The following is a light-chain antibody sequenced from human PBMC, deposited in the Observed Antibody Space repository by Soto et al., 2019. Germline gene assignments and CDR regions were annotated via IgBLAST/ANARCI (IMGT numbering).Light chain of an antibody. J-gene: IGKJ4*01. Sequence: DIVLTQSPGTLSLSPGERATLSCRASQSVSSSYLAWYQQKPGQAPRLLIYGASSRATGIPDRFSGSGSGTDFPLTISRLEPEDFAVYYCQQYGSSPPTLTFGGGPKVEIK. CDR1: QSVSSSY. CDR3: QQYGSSPPTLT. V-gene: IGKV3-20*01. CDR2: GAS.